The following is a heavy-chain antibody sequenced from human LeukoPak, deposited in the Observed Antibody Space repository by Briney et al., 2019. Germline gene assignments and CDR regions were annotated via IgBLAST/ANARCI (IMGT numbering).Heavy chain of an antibody. D-gene: IGHD2-21*01. CDR1: GFTFSSYA. V-gene: IGHV3-23*01. CDR2: ISGSGGRT. J-gene: IGHJ4*02. CDR3: ARDRVNIVVVSTSEY. Sequence: GGSLRLSCAASGFTFSSYAMSWVRQAPGKGLEWVSAISGSGGRTYYADSVKGRFTISRDNSKNTLYLQMNNLRAEDTAVYYCARDRVNIVVVSTSEYWGQGTLVTVSS.